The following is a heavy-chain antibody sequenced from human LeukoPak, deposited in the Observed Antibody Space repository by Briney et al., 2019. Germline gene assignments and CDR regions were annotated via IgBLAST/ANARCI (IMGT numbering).Heavy chain of an antibody. V-gene: IGHV1-2*02. D-gene: IGHD6-13*01. Sequence: EASVKVSCKASGYTFTGYYMHWVRQAPGQGLEWMGWINPNSGGTNYAQKLQGRVTMTTDTSTSTAYMELRSLRSDDTAVYYCAREAAAAGTPPFFDYWGQGTLVTVSS. J-gene: IGHJ4*02. CDR2: INPNSGGT. CDR1: GYTFTGYY. CDR3: AREAAAAGTPPFFDY.